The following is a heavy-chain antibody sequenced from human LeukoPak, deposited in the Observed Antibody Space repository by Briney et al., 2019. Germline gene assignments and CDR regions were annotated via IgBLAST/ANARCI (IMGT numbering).Heavy chain of an antibody. Sequence: SETLSLTCTVSGGSISSYYWSWIRQPPGKGLERIGYISYSGSTNYNPSLKSRVTISIDTSKNQFSVKLSSVTAADTAVYYCARQTAYSSGWAYWGQGTLVTVSS. V-gene: IGHV4-59*08. CDR1: GGSISSYY. CDR2: ISYSGST. J-gene: IGHJ4*02. D-gene: IGHD6-19*01. CDR3: ARQTAYSSGWAY.